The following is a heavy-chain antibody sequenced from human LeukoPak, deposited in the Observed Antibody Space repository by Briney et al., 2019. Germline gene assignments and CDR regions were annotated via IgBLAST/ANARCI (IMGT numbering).Heavy chain of an antibody. CDR1: GFILSNYR. Sequence: GSLRLSCAASGFILSNYRMNWIRQAPGKGLEWVSYISSSGNSIYYADSVKGRFTISRDNARDSLYLQMNSLRVEDTAVYYCAREGRNSIFGVVNHNLNDYFDYWGQGTLVTASS. CDR2: ISSSGNSI. J-gene: IGHJ4*02. CDR3: AREGRNSIFGVVNHNLNDYFDY. V-gene: IGHV3-48*04. D-gene: IGHD3-3*01.